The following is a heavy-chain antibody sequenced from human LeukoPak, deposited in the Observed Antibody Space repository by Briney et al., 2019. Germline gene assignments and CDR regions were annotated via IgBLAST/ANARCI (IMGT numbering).Heavy chain of an antibody. CDR2: IYYSGST. D-gene: IGHD3-10*01. J-gene: IGHJ3*02. CDR3: ASEPYGSGSFLGAFDI. Sequence: SETLSLTCAVSDXSIRSSAYYWGWIRQPPGKGLEWIGSIYYSGSTYYNPSLKSRVTISIDTSKNQFSLKLSSVTAADTAVYYCASEPYGSGSFLGAFDIWGQGTMVTVSS. CDR1: DXSIRSSAYY. V-gene: IGHV4-39*01.